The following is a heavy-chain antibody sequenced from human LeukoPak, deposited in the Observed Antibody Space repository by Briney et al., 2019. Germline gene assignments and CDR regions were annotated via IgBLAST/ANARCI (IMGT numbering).Heavy chain of an antibody. CDR1: GLTFSNYW. J-gene: IGHJ4*02. Sequence: GGSLRLSCAASGLTFSNYWMDWVRQAPGKGLEWVANIKQDGSEKNYVDSVKGRFIISRGNAKNSLYLQMNTLRADDTAVYYCARDGFGTGSNWGQGTLVTVSS. V-gene: IGHV3-7*03. D-gene: IGHD3-16*01. CDR3: ARDGFGTGSN. CDR2: IKQDGSEK.